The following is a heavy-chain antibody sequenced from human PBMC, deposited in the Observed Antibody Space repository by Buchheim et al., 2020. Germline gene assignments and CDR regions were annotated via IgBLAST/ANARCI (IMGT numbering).Heavy chain of an antibody. D-gene: IGHD2-15*01. CDR3: ARVGDCSGGSCYSRYFDY. V-gene: IGHV3-48*01. CDR2: ISSSSSTI. J-gene: IGHJ4*02. CDR1: GFTFSSYS. Sequence: EVQLVESGGGLVQPGGSLRLSCAASGFTFSSYSINWVRQAPGKGLEWVSYISSSSSTIYYADSVKGRFTISRDNAKNSLYLQMNSLRAEDTAVYYCARVGDCSGGSCYSRYFDYWGQGTL.